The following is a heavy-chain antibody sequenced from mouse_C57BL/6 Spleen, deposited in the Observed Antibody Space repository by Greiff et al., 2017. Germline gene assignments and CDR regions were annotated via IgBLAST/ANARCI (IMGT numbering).Heavy chain of an antibody. V-gene: IGHV5-6*01. D-gene: IGHD2-12*01. Sequence: EVKLVESGGDLVKPGGSLKLSCAASGFTFSSYGMSWVRQTPDKRLEWVATISSGGSYTYYPDSVKGRFTISRDNAKNTLYLQMSSLKSEDTAMYYCARDDPYFDYWGQGTTLTVSS. CDR2: ISSGGSYT. CDR3: ARDDPYFDY. J-gene: IGHJ2*01. CDR1: GFTFSSYG.